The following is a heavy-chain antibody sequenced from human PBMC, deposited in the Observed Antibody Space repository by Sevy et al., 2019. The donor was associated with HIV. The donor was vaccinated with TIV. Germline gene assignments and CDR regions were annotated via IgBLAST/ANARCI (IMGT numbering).Heavy chain of an antibody. Sequence: GGSLRLSCAASGFTVNSNYMTWVRQAPGKGLEGVSVIHSDDTTYHADSVKDRSTISRDNFKNTRYLHMSSLRAEDTAVYYCARGKSGYGYALNYWGQGTLVTVSS. V-gene: IGHV3-66*01. CDR2: IHSDDTT. J-gene: IGHJ4*02. CDR3: ARGKSGYGYALNY. D-gene: IGHD5-18*01. CDR1: GFTVNSNY.